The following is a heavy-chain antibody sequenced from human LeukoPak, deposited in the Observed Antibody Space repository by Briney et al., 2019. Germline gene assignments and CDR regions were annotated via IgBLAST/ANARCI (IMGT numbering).Heavy chain of an antibody. CDR1: GYSISSGNY. V-gene: IGHV4-38-2*02. CDR2: IYHSGST. D-gene: IGHD2-21*01. J-gene: IGHJ4*02. CDR3: ARGNSDRFPPYMDY. Sequence: SETLSLTCTVSGYSISSGNYWGWIRQSPGKGREWIGTIYHSGSTYYNPSLKSRVTISVDTPKNQISLRLSSVTAADTAIYYCARGNSDRFPPYMDYWGQGILVIVSS.